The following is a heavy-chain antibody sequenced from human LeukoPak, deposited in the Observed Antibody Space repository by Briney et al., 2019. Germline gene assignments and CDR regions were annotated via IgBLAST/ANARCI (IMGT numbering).Heavy chain of an antibody. Sequence: SETLSLTCTVSGGSLSSYYWSWIRQPPGKGLEWIGYIYYSGSTNYNPPLKSRVTISVDTSKNQFSLKLSSVTAADTAVYYCAREVLLWFGEPVFDYWGQGTLVTVSS. D-gene: IGHD3-10*01. J-gene: IGHJ4*02. CDR3: AREVLLWFGEPVFDY. V-gene: IGHV4-59*01. CDR1: GGSLSSYY. CDR2: IYYSGST.